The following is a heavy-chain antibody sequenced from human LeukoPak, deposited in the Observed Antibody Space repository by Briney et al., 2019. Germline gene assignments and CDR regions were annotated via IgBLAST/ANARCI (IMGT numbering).Heavy chain of an antibody. V-gene: IGHV1-46*01. CDR3: ARDLADFWSGYPDY. J-gene: IGHJ4*02. CDR2: INPSGGST. CDR1: GYTFTSYY. Sequence: SSVKVSCKASGYTFTSYYMHWVRQAPGQGLEWMGIINPSGGSTSYAQKFQGRVTMTRDTSTSPVYMELSSLRSEDRAVYYCARDLADFWSGYPDYWGQGALVSVSS. D-gene: IGHD3-3*01.